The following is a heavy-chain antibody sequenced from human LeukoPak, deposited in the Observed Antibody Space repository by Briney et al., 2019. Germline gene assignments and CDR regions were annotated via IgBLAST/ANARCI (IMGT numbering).Heavy chain of an antibody. Sequence: ASVKVSCKASGYTLTGYYMHWVRQAPGQGLEWMGWINPNSGGTNYAQKFQGRVTMTRDTSISTAYMELSRLRSDDTAVYYCARDMVRGLRAIDYWGQGTLVTVSS. CDR2: INPNSGGT. V-gene: IGHV1-2*02. CDR1: GYTLTGYY. D-gene: IGHD3-10*01. CDR3: ARDMVRGLRAIDY. J-gene: IGHJ4*02.